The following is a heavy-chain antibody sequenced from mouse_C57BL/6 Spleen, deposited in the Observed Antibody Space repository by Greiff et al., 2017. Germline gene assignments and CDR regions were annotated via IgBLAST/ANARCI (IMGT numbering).Heavy chain of an antibody. CDR1: GFTFSDYG. D-gene: IGHD2-3*01. CDR3: ARIYDGPSMDY. J-gene: IGHJ4*01. CDR2: ISSGSSTI. Sequence: EVKLQESGGGLVKPGGSLKLSCAASGFTFSDYGMHWVRQAPEKGLEWVAYISSGSSTIYYADTVKGRFTISRDNAKNTLYLQMTSLMSEDTAMYYCARIYDGPSMDYWGQGTSVTVSS. V-gene: IGHV5-17*01.